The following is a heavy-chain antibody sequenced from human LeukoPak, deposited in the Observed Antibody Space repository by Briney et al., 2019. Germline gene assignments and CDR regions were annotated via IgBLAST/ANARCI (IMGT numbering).Heavy chain of an antibody. CDR2: ISGSGGST. CDR3: ANSGSYRFDY. CDR1: GFTFSSYA. V-gene: IGHV3-23*01. J-gene: IGHJ4*02. D-gene: IGHD1-26*01. Sequence: PGGSLRLSCAASGFTFSSYAMSWVRQAPGKGLEWVSAISGSGGSTYYADSVKGRFTISRDNAKNSLYLQMNSLRDEDTAVYYCANSGSYRFDYWGQGTLVTVSS.